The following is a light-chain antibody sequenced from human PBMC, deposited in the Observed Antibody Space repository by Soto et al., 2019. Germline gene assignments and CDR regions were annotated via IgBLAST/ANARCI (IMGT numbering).Light chain of an antibody. CDR3: QQDGSSLRT. V-gene: IGKV3-20*01. CDR1: QSVSSSY. Sequence: EIVLMPSPATLSLSPGERATLSCRASQSVSSSYLAWYQQKPGQAPRLLIYGASSRATGIPDRFSGSGSGTDFTLTISRLEPEDFAVYYCQQDGSSLRTFGQGTKVDIK. CDR2: GAS. J-gene: IGKJ1*01.